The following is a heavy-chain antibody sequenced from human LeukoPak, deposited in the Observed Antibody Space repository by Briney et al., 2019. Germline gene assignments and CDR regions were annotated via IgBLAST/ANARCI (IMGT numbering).Heavy chain of an antibody. CDR3: AKSREGYGMDV. J-gene: IGHJ6*02. Sequence: SETLSLTCAVYGGSFSGYYWSWIRQPPGKGLEWIGEINHSGSTNYNPSLKSRVTISVDTSKNQFSLKLSFVTAADTAVYYCAKSREGYGMDVWGQGTTVTVSS. CDR1: GGSFSGYY. CDR2: INHSGST. V-gene: IGHV4-34*01.